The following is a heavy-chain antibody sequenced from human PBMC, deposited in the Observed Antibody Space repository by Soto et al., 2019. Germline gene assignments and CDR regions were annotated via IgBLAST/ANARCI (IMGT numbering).Heavy chain of an antibody. CDR3: AKGLTGAPYYGMDV. D-gene: IGHD7-27*01. CDR1: GFTFSSYA. V-gene: IGHV3-23*01. Sequence: EVQLLESGGGLVQPGGSLRLSCAASGFTFSSYAMSWVRQAPGKGLEWVSAITGSGGRTYYADSVKGRFTISRDNSKNTLYLQMNSLRAEDTAGYYCAKGLTGAPYYGMDVWGQGTTVTVSS. J-gene: IGHJ6*02. CDR2: ITGSGGRT.